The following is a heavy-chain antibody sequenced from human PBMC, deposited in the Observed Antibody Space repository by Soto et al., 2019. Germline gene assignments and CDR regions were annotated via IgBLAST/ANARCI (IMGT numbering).Heavy chain of an antibody. CDR2: INPNSGGT. CDR3: ARPPMRYCSGGSCYLGRYYFDH. CDR1: GYTFTGYY. D-gene: IGHD2-15*01. V-gene: IGHV1-2*02. J-gene: IGHJ4*02. Sequence: VKVSCKASGYTFTGYYMHWVRQAPGQGLEWMGWINPNSGGTNYAQKFQGRVTMTRDTSISTAYMELSRLRSDDTAVYYCARPPMRYCSGGSCYLGRYYFDHWGQGTLVTVSS.